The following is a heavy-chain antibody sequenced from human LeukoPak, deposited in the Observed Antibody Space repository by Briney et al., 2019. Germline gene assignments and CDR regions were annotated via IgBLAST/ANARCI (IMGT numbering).Heavy chain of an antibody. CDR1: GFTFSNYD. D-gene: IGHD6-13*01. CDR3: ARRTAAGSIDY. V-gene: IGHV3-13*01. J-gene: IGHJ4*02. CDR2: IGTAGDT. Sequence: PGGSLRLSCAASGFTFSNYDVHWVRQATGKGLEWVSAIGTAGDTYYPGSVKGRFTISRDNGKNSLYLQMNSLRAGDTAVYYCARRTAAGSIDYWGQGTLVTVSS.